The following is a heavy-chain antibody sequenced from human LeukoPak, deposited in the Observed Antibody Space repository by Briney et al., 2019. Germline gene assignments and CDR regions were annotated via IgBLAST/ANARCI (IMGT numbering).Heavy chain of an antibody. Sequence: SSETLSLTCTVSGGSISSSSYYWGWIRQPPGKGLEWIGSIYYSGSTYYNPSLKSRVTISVDTSKNQFSLKLSSVTAADTAVYYCARYSSGWYFFAFDIWGQGTMVTVSS. V-gene: IGHV4-39*07. D-gene: IGHD6-19*01. CDR2: IYYSGST. CDR1: GGSISSSSYY. J-gene: IGHJ3*02. CDR3: ARYSSGWYFFAFDI.